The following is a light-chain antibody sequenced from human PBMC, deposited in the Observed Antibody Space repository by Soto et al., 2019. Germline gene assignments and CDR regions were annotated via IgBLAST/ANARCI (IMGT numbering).Light chain of an antibody. CDR3: QSYDSSLSAYV. Sequence: QSVLTQPPSVSGAPGQRVTISCTGSRSNIGAGYDVHWYQQLPGTAPKLLIYGNSNRPSGVPDRFSGSKSGTSASLAITGLQAEDGADYYCQSYDSSLSAYVFGTGTKLTVL. CDR2: GNS. J-gene: IGLJ1*01. CDR1: RSNIGAGYD. V-gene: IGLV1-40*01.